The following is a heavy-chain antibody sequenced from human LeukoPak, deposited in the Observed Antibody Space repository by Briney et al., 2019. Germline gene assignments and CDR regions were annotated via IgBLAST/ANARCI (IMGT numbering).Heavy chain of an antibody. CDR3: ARRGMAGPLFHFDY. J-gene: IGHJ4*02. V-gene: IGHV3-7*03. CDR2: IKQDGSEK. CDR1: GFTFSSYW. D-gene: IGHD5-24*01. Sequence: GGSLRLSCAAPGFTFSSYWMSWVRQAPGKGLEWVANIKQDGSEKYYVDSVKGRFTISRDNAKNSLYLQMNSLRAEDTAVYYCARRGMAGPLFHFDYWGQGTLVTVSS.